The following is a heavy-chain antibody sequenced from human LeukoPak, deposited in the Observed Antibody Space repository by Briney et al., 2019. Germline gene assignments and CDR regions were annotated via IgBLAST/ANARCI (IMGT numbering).Heavy chain of an antibody. CDR2: IYSSGNT. CDR3: ARVGSDGSYFDS. V-gene: IGHV4-4*07. Sequence: SETLSLTCTVSGHSITNYYWSWIRQPAGKELEWIGRIYSSGNTNYNPSLQSRVTMSVDASKNQFSLKLNSVTAADTAVYYCARVGSDGSYFDSWGQGTLVTVSS. CDR1: GHSITNYY. D-gene: IGHD1-26*01. J-gene: IGHJ4*02.